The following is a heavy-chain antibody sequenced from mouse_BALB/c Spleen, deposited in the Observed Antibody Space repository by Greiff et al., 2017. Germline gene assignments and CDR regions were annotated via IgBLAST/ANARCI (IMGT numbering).Heavy chain of an antibody. CDR1: GYTFTSYW. D-gene: IGHD2-14*01. CDR3: ARYRYEYYFDY. Sequence: QVQLQQSGAELAKPGASVKMSCKASGYTFTSYWMHWVKQRPGQGLEWIGYINPSTGYTEYNQKFKDKATLTADKSSSTAYMQLSSLTSEDSAVYYCARYRYEYYFDYWGQGTTLTVSS. CDR2: INPSTGYT. J-gene: IGHJ2*01. V-gene: IGHV1-7*01.